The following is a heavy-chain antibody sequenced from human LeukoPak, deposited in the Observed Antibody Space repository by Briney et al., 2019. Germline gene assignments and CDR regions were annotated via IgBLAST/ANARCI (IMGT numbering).Heavy chain of an antibody. D-gene: IGHD3-22*01. V-gene: IGHV1-24*01. CDR2: FDPEDGET. Sequence: ASVKVSCKVSGYTLTELSMHWVRQAPGKGLEWMGGFDPEDGETIYAQKFQGRVTMTEDTSTDTAYMELSSLRSEDTAVYYCARGRNYYDSSGPKARYYYYYMDVWGKGTTVTISS. CDR1: GYTLTELS. CDR3: ARGRNYYDSSGPKARYYYYYMDV. J-gene: IGHJ6*03.